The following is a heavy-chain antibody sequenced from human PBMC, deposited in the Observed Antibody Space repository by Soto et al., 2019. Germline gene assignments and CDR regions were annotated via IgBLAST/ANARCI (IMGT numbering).Heavy chain of an antibody. CDR1: GYTFTRYG. Sequence: QVQLVQPGAEVKNPGASVKVSCKASGYTFTRYGIGWARQAPGQGLEWMGWINTYNVNTNYAQNVQGRVTLTTDTPTSTAYMELRSLRSNDTAIYYCAMVDVYVTYSPQDVWGQGTTVIVSS. CDR2: INTYNVNT. J-gene: IGHJ6*02. V-gene: IGHV1-18*01. CDR3: AMVDVYVTYSPQDV. D-gene: IGHD3-16*01.